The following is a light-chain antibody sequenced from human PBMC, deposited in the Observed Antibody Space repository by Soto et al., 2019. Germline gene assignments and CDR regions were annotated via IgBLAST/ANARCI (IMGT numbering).Light chain of an antibody. V-gene: IGKV1-9*01. CDR3: QQLNSYRYT. Sequence: DIQLTQSPSFLSASVGDRVTITCRASQGISSYLAWYQQKPGKAPKLLIYAASTLQSGVPSRFSGSGSGTEFPLTLSSLQTEDFATYYCQQLNSYRYTFGQGTKLEIK. CDR1: QGISSY. CDR2: AAS. J-gene: IGKJ2*01.